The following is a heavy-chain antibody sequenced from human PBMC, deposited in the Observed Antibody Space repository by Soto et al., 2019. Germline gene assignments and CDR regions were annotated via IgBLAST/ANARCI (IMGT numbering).Heavy chain of an antibody. CDR2: ISSSSSYI. Sequence: EVQLVESGGGLVKPGGSLRLSCAASGFTFSSYSMNWVRQAPGKGLEWVSSISSSSSYIYYANSVKGRFTISRDNAKNSLYLQMKSLRAEDTAVYYCARETGYSYGGFGYWGQGTLVTVSS. CDR3: ARETGYSYGGFGY. J-gene: IGHJ4*02. CDR1: GFTFSSYS. V-gene: IGHV3-21*01. D-gene: IGHD5-18*01.